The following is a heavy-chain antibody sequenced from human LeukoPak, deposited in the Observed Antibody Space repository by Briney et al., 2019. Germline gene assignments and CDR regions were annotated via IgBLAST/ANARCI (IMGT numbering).Heavy chain of an antibody. CDR2: IYGGGAT. D-gene: IGHD2-15*01. J-gene: IGHJ4*02. Sequence: GRSLTLSCAASGFTVSDDFLAWVRQAPGTGLEWISVIYGGGATYYADSVKGRFTISRDGSKNMLFLHMTNLSPEDGAVYYCARLLPASRHYFDYWGQGTPVTVSS. CDR1: GFTVSDDF. CDR3: ARLLPASRHYFDY. V-gene: IGHV3-53*01.